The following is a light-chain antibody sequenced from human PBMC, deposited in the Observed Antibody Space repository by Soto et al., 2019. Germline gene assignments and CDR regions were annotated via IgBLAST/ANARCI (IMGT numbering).Light chain of an antibody. CDR1: QSISSW. CDR2: TAS. Sequence: DIQMTQSPSTLSASVGDGVTITCRASQSISSWLAWYQQKPGKAPKLLIYTASNLISAVPSRFSGSGSGTEFTLTISSLQPDDFATYYCQEYNSDSGLNFGGGTKVEIK. V-gene: IGKV1-5*03. J-gene: IGKJ4*01. CDR3: QEYNSDSGLN.